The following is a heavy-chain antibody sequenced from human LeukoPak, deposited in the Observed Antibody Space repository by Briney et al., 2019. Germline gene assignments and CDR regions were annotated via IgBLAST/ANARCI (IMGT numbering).Heavy chain of an antibody. CDR1: GFTFSSYG. J-gene: IGHJ4*02. V-gene: IGHV3-33*01. Sequence: GRSLRVSCAASGFTFSSYGMHRIRQSPGKGLEWVAVIWYDGSNKYYADSVKGRFTISRDNSKNTLYLQMNSLRAEDTAVYYCARDSRYCSSTSCHYYFDYWGQGTLVTVSS. CDR2: IWYDGSNK. D-gene: IGHD2-2*01. CDR3: ARDSRYCSSTSCHYYFDY.